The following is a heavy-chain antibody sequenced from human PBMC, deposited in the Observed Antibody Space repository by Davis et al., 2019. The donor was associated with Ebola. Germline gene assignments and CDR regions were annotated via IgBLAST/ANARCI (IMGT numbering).Heavy chain of an antibody. V-gene: IGHV3-30*04. CDR3: AKSGLSFGVVKYHYGMDV. CDR2: ISFDGGMK. D-gene: IGHD3-3*01. CDR1: GFQFSTYA. Sequence: GGSLRLSFAASGFQFSTYALHWVRPAPGKGLEWVAVISFDGGMKYYADSVKGRFTISRDNSKKTLYLQMNSLRAEDTAVYYCAKSGLSFGVVKYHYGMDVWGKGTTVTVSS. J-gene: IGHJ6*04.